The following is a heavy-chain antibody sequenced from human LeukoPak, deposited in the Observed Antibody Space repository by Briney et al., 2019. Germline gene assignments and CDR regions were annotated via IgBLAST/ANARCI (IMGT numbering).Heavy chain of an antibody. CDR1: GGSISSYY. D-gene: IGHD3-22*01. J-gene: IGHJ4*02. V-gene: IGHV4-59*08. CDR3: ARQGDSSGYDFDY. Sequence: PSETLSLTCAVSGGSISSYYWSWIRQPPGKGLEWIGYIYYSGSTNYNPSLKSRVTISVDTSKNQFSLKLSSVTAADTAVYYCARQGDSSGYDFDYWGQGTLVTVSS. CDR2: IYYSGST.